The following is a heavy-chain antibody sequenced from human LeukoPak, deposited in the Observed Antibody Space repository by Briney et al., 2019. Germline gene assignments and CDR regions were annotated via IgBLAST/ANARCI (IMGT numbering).Heavy chain of an antibody. D-gene: IGHD3-3*01. V-gene: IGHV3-9*01. CDR3: AKGDDFWSGYSPFIFDY. CDR2: ISWNSGSI. CDR1: GFTFDDYA. J-gene: IGHJ4*02. Sequence: GGSLRLPCAASGFTFDDYAMHWVRQAPGKGLEWVSGISWNSGSIGYADSVKGRFTISRDNAKNSLYLQMNSLRAEDTALYYCAKGDDFWSGYSPFIFDYWGQGTLVTVSS.